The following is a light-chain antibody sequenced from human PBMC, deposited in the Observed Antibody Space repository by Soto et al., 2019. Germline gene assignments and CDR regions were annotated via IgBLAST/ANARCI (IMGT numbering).Light chain of an antibody. V-gene: IGLV2-14*01. J-gene: IGLJ2*01. CDR1: SDDIGANNY. CDR2: EAA. Sequence: QPVLTQPASVSGSPGQSITISCTGTSDDIGANNYVSWYQHHPGKAPKILIYEAANRPSGISHRFSGSKSGNTASLTISGLQAEDEADYFCTSYTSASTRVFGGGTKLTVL. CDR3: TSYTSASTRV.